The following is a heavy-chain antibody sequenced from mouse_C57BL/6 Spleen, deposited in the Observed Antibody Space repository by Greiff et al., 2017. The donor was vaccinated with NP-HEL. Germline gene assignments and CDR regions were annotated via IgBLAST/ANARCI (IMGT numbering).Heavy chain of an antibody. J-gene: IGHJ1*03. CDR2: INYDGSST. CDR1: GFTFSDYY. CDR3: ARELMLGYFDV. D-gene: IGHD2-3*01. V-gene: IGHV5-16*01. Sequence: EVKLVESEGGLVQPGSSMKLSCTASGFTFSDYYMAWVRQVPEKGLEWVANINYDGSSTYYLDSLKSRFIISRDNAKNILYLQMSSLKSEDTATYYCARELMLGYFDVWGTGTTVTVSS.